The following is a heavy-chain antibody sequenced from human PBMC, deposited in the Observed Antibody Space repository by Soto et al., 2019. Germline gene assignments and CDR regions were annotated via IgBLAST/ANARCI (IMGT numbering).Heavy chain of an antibody. V-gene: IGHV4-34*01. CDR3: ARPTYCSSTNCNDAFDF. Sequence: PSETLSLTCAVYGGSFRGYYWSWIRQPPGKGLEWIGEINHSGSTNYNPSLKSRVTISLDTSKNQFSLKLSSVTAADTAVYFCARPTYCSSTNCNDAFDFWGQGTMVTVSS. CDR1: GGSFRGYY. D-gene: IGHD2-2*01. J-gene: IGHJ3*01. CDR2: INHSGST.